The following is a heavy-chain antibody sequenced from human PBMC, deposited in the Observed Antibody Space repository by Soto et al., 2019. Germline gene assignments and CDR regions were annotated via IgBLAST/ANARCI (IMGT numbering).Heavy chain of an antibody. V-gene: IGHV4-31*03. D-gene: IGHD3-10*01. CDR1: GGSIRSPNYY. CDR2: IYYNGST. CDR3: ARDAPLWFGKLSH. J-gene: IGHJ4*02. Sequence: QVQLQESGPGLVKPSQTLSLTCTVIGGSIRSPNYYWSWIRQHPGKGLEWIGNIYYNGSTNYTPSLKSRAVISLDTYKNQFSLKLNSVTAADTAVYYCARDAPLWFGKLSHWGQGTLVTVSS.